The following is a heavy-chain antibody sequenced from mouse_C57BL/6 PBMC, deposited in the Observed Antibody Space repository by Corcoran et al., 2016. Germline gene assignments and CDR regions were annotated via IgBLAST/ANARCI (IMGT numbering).Heavy chain of an antibody. V-gene: IGHV8-12*01. CDR3: ARVITTVEDAMDD. CDR2: IYWDDDQ. Sequence: QVTLKESGPGILQSSQTLSLTCSFSGFSLSTSGMGVSWIRQPSGKGLEWLAHIYWDDDQRYNPSLKCRLTISKDTARNQVFLQSTSVDTTDTAIYYCARVITTVEDAMDDWGQGTSVTVSS. CDR1: GFSLSTSGMG. J-gene: IGHJ4*01. D-gene: IGHD1-1*01.